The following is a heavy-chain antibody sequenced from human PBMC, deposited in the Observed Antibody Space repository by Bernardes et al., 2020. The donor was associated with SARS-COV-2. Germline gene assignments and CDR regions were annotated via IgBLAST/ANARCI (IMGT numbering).Heavy chain of an antibody. CDR2: MNPDNGDT. CDR1: GYIFTSYR. V-gene: IGHV1-2*02. J-gene: IGHJ3*01. Sequence: ASVKVSCKASGYIFTSYRVHWVRQAPGQGLEWVGSMNPDNGDTTSEHKFQGRFTMTRDISSRTAYLDVSSLRSDDTALYYCARVLPTRGDALDLWGQGTLVTVSA. D-gene: IGHD3-10*01. CDR3: ARVLPTRGDALDL.